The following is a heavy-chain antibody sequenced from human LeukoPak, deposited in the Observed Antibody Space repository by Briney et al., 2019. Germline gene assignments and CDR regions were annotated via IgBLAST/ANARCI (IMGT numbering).Heavy chain of an antibody. CDR1: GGTFSSYA. J-gene: IGHJ4*02. Sequence: SVKVSCKASGGTFSSYAISWVRQAPGQGLEWMGRIIPILGIANYAQKFQGRVTITADKSTSTAYMELSSLRSEDTAVYYCARAGSTVTTYLDYWGQGTLVTVSS. D-gene: IGHD4-17*01. CDR2: IIPILGIA. CDR3: ARAGSTVTTYLDY. V-gene: IGHV1-69*04.